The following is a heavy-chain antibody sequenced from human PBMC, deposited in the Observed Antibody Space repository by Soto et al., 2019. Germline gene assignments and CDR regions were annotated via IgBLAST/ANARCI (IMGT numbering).Heavy chain of an antibody. CDR3: ARGRGFDY. V-gene: IGHV4-4*02. Sequence: QVQLQESGPGLVKPSGTLSLTCAVCSASIISSGTWWSWVRQPPGKGLEGIGEIDYSGSTNYNPSRKSRVTISVDKSKHQFSMKLNSVTAADTAVYYCARGRGFDYWGHGDLVTVSS. CDR2: IDYSGST. CDR1: SASIISSGTW. J-gene: IGHJ4*01.